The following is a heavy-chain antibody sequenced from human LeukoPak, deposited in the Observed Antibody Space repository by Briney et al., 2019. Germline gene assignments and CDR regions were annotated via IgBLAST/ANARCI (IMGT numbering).Heavy chain of an antibody. V-gene: IGHV3-23*01. CDR3: AKFLPTHIVVANYYFDY. J-gene: IGHJ4*02. CDR1: GFTFSSYA. Sequence: GGSLRLSCAASGFTFSSYAMSWVRQAPGKGLEWVSAISGSGGSKYYADSVKGRFTISRDNSKNTLCLQMNSLRAEDTAVYYCAKFLPTHIVVANYYFDYWGQGTLVTVSS. D-gene: IGHD2-21*01. CDR2: ISGSGGSK.